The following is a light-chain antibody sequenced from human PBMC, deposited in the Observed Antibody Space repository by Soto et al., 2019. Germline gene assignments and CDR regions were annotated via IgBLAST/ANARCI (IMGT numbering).Light chain of an antibody. Sequence: DTQMTQSPSYVSASEGDRVTITCRASQDIITWLAWFQQKPGKAPRLLIYSASTLQRGVPSRFSGSGSGTEFTLTINRLQPEDVATYFCQPSDSFPFTFGPGTKVDV. CDR1: QDIITW. CDR2: SAS. CDR3: QPSDSFPFT. J-gene: IGKJ3*01. V-gene: IGKV1-12*01.